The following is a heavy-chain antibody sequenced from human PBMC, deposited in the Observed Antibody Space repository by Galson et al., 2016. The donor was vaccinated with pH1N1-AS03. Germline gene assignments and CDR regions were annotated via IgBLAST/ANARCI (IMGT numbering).Heavy chain of an antibody. J-gene: IGHJ4*02. Sequence: SVKVSCKASGGTFGTSAISWVRHAPGQGPEWMGRLTPMLNVTSYAQKFQGRVTITAGTSTSTVYMELSSLRSDDTAVYYCATPGGVGYLDNWGRGTLVTVSS. CDR3: ATPGGVGYLDN. D-gene: IGHD3-16*01. CDR1: GGTFGTSA. V-gene: IGHV1-69*04. CDR2: LTPMLNVT.